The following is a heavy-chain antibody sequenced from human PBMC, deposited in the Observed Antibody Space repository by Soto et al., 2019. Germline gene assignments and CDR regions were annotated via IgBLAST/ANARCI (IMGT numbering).Heavy chain of an antibody. CDR2: VSSSSSTI. CDR3: ARDLGGLGYYDMDV. V-gene: IGHV3-48*02. CDR1: GFTFIGYS. J-gene: IGHJ6*02. Sequence: GGSLRLSCAASGFTFIGYSMHWVRQAPGKGLEWVSYVSSSSSTIYDADSVKRRVTMSRDNAKNSLYLQMNSLRDEDTAVYYCARDLGGLGYYDMDVWGQGTTVTVSS. D-gene: IGHD3-10*01.